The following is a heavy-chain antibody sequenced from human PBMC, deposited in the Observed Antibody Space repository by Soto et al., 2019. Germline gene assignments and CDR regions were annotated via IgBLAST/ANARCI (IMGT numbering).Heavy chain of an antibody. D-gene: IGHD6-6*01. CDR3: ARVVIAARWYYYYGVDV. V-gene: IGHV4-34*01. Sequence: SETLSLTCAVYGGSFSGYYWSWIRQPPGKGLEWIGEINHSGSTNYNPSLKSRVTISVDTSKNQFSLKLSSVTAADTAVYYCARVVIAARWYYYYGVDVWGQGTTVTVSS. CDR1: GGSFSGYY. J-gene: IGHJ6*02. CDR2: INHSGST.